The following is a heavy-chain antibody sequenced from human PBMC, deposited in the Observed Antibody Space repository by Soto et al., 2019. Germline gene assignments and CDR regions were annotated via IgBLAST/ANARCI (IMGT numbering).Heavy chain of an antibody. D-gene: IGHD3-22*01. CDR2: INPSAGST. J-gene: IGHJ5*02. CDR1: GGTFSSYA. V-gene: IGHV1-46*03. CDR3: ARDTNTVRFYDSSGYLNWFDP. Sequence: ASVKVSCKASGGTFSSYAISWVRQAPGQGLEWMGIINPSAGSTSYAQKFQGRVTMTRDTSTSTVYMELSSLRSEDTAVYYCARDTNTVRFYDSSGYLNWFDPWGQGTLVTVSS.